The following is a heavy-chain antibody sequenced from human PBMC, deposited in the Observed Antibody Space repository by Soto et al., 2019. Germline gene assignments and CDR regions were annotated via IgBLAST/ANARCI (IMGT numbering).Heavy chain of an antibody. D-gene: IGHD2-2*02. V-gene: IGHV3-30-3*01. CDR1: GFSFSAYA. CDR2: ISYDETTT. CDR3: ARGRRSCTGNNCYTDFDF. Sequence: GGSLRLSCAASGFSFSAYAIHWVRQAPGKGLEWVALISYDETTTYYADSVKGRFTISRDNSKDTLYLQMNSLRSEDSAVYYCARGRRSCTGNNCYTDFDFWGQGSLVTVSS. J-gene: IGHJ4*02.